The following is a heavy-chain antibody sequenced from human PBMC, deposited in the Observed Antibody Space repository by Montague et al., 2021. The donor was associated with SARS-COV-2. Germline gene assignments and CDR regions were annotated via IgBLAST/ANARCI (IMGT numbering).Heavy chain of an antibody. V-gene: IGHV4-59*01. CDR2: IYCSGST. J-gene: IGHJ2*01. D-gene: IGHD5-12*01. CDR1: GASISSYY. CDR3: AGDRGRFWHFDL. Sequence: SETLSLTCTVSGASISSYYWNWIRQSPGKGLEWIGYIYCSGSTKYNPSLKSRVTISVDTSKSQMSLRLNSVTAADTAVYYCAGDRGRFWHFDLWGRGTLVTVSS.